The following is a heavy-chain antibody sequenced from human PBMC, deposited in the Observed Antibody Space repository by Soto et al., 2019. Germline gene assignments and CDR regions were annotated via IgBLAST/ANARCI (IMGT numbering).Heavy chain of an antibody. D-gene: IGHD3-3*01. J-gene: IGHJ6*02. CDR3: ARDRYYDFWSGYLYYYYYYGMDV. CDR1: GGSISSSNW. Sequence: SETLSLTCAVSGGSISSSNWWSWVRQPQGKGLKWIGEIYHSGSTNYNPSLKSRVTISVDKSKDQFSLKLSSVTAADTAVYYCARDRYYDFWSGYLYYYYYYGMDVWGQGTTVTVSS. CDR2: IYHSGST. V-gene: IGHV4-4*02.